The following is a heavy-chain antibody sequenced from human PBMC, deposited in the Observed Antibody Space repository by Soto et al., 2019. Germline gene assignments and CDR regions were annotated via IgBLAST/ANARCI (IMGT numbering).Heavy chain of an antibody. J-gene: IGHJ6*03. V-gene: IGHV3-30-3*01. Sequence: QVQLVESGGGEVQPGGSLRLSCAASGFTFRNYAMHWVRQAPGKGLVCLAVIAYDGSNAFYRDSVKGRFTISRDNSKNTLYLHMTSLRSEDTGVYYCARGDREDILVVVGARPGEYCIDICGQGTTVTVSS. CDR3: ARGDREDILVVVGARPGEYCIDI. CDR2: IAYDGSNA. CDR1: GFTFRNYA. D-gene: IGHD2-15*01.